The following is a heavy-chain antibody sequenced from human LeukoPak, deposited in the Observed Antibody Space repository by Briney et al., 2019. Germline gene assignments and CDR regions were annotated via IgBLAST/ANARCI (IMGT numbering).Heavy chain of an antibody. D-gene: IGHD5-12*01. J-gene: IGHJ4*02. CDR2: ISWNSGSI. CDR1: GLSSSDII. V-gene: IGHV3-9*02. CDR3: PRHCRIFQCSRGGSFDYWFDY. Sequence: PGGSLRLSCAVCGLSSSDIIIEAGWQAPGKGLEWVLGISWNSGSIGYADSVKGRFTISGDNAKNSLYLHVHSLSVHEMALYYCPRHCRIFQCSRGGSFDYWFDYWGQGTLVTVSS.